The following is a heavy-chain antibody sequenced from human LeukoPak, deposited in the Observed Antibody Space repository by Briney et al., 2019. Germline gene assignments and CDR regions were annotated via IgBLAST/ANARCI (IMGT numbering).Heavy chain of an antibody. Sequence: GGSLRLSRAASGVTFSSYAMSWVRQAPGERLEWVSAISGSGGSTYYADSVKGRFTISRDNSKNTLYLQMYSLRAEDTAVYWCAKDIAALWTTFDYWAQGTLVTVFS. CDR2: ISGSGGST. CDR1: GVTFSSYA. V-gene: IGHV3-23*01. J-gene: IGHJ4*02. CDR3: AKDIAALWTTFDY. D-gene: IGHD3/OR15-3a*01.